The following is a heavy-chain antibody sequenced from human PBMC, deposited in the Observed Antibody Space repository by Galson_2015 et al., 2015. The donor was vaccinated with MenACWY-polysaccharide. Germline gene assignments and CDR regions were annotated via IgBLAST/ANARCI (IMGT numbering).Heavy chain of an antibody. CDR2: IHDSGST. D-gene: IGHD2-8*02. CDR1: GVSVNGFY. Sequence: SETLSLTCAVSGVSVNGFYWTWIRQPPGKGLEWISYIHDSGSTNYSPSLTSRVTTSIDASKNQFSLNLTSVTAADTAVYYCARAPGGVSTGFDYWGQGILVTVSS. V-gene: IGHV4-59*02. CDR3: ARAPGGVSTGFDY. J-gene: IGHJ4*02.